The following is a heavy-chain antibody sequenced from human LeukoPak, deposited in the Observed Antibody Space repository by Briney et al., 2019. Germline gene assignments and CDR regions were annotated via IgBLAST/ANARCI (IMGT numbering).Heavy chain of an antibody. V-gene: IGHV3-21*01. CDR3: ARDGRGAVASDY. D-gene: IGHD6-19*01. Sequence: KPGGSLRLSCAASGFTFINYGMTCVRHAPGKGLEWVSSISSSSSYIYYADSVKGRLTISRDNAKNSLYLYMNSLRAEDTAVYYCARDGRGAVASDYWGQGTLLTVSS. CDR2: ISSSSSYI. CDR1: GFTFINYG. J-gene: IGHJ4*02.